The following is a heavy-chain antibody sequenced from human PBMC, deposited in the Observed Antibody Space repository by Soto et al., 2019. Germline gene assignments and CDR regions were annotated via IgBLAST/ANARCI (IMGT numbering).Heavy chain of an antibody. V-gene: IGHV1-46*01. CDR3: ARAHYPYGGNRGGYWYFDL. D-gene: IGHD4-17*01. CDR1: GYTFTSYY. J-gene: IGHJ2*01. Sequence: ASVKVSCKASGYTFTSYYMHWVRQAPGQGLEWMGIINPSGGSASYAQKFQGRVTMTRDTSTSTVYMELNSLXXEDTAVYYCARAHYPYGGNRGGYWYFDLWGRGTLVTVSS. CDR2: INPSGGSA.